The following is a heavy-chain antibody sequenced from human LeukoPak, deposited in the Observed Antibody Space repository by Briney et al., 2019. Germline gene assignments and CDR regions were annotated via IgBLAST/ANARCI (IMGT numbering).Heavy chain of an antibody. V-gene: IGHV1-69*13. J-gene: IGHJ6*03. D-gene: IGHD3-10*01. CDR3: ARGAGYYYGSGSSTYYMDV. Sequence: GASVKVSCKASGGTFSSYAISWVRQAPGQGLEWMGGIIPIFGTANYAQKFQGRVTITADESTSTAYMELSSLRSEDTAVYYCARGAGYYYGSGSSTYYMDVWGKGTTVTISS. CDR2: IIPIFGTA. CDR1: GGTFSSYA.